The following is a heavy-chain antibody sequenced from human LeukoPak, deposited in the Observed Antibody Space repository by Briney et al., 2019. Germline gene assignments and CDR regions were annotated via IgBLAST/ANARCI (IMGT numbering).Heavy chain of an antibody. V-gene: IGHV4-30-2*01. CDR2: IYHSGST. J-gene: IGHJ3*02. CDR1: GGSISSGGHS. CDR3: ARDLTGDGAFDI. Sequence: SETLSLTCAVSGGSISSGGHSWSWIRQPPGKGLEWIGYIYHSGSTYYNPSLKSRVTISVDRSKNQFSLKLSSVTAADTAVYYCARDLTGDGAFDIWGQGTMVTVSS. D-gene: IGHD7-27*01.